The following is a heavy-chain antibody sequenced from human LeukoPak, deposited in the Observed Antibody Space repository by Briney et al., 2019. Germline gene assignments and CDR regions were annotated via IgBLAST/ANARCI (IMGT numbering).Heavy chain of an antibody. CDR2: IIPIFGTA. D-gene: IGHD6-19*01. Sequence: SVKVSCKASGGTFSSYAISWVRQAPGQGLEWMGGIIPIFGTANYAQKFQGRVTITADESTSTAYMELSSLRSEDTAVYYCARDLGIAVAGPEYNWFDPWGQGTLVTVSS. CDR1: GGTFSSYA. J-gene: IGHJ5*02. CDR3: ARDLGIAVAGPEYNWFDP. V-gene: IGHV1-69*13.